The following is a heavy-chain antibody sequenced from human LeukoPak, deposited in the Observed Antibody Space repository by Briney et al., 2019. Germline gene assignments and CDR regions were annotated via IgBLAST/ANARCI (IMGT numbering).Heavy chain of an antibody. V-gene: IGHV1-3*01. CDR1: GYTFTSYA. Sequence: ASVKVSCKASGYTFTSYAMHWVRQAPGQRLEWMGWINAGSGNTKYSQKFQGRVTITRDTTASTAYMELSSLRSEDTAVYYCDRGYFQHWGQGTLVTVSS. D-gene: IGHD3-10*01. CDR3: DRGYFQH. J-gene: IGHJ1*01. CDR2: INAGSGNT.